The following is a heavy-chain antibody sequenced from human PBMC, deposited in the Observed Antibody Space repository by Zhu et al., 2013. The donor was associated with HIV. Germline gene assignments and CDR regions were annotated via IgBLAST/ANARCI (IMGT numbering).Heavy chain of an antibody. CDR3: ARVPSRYQLEGGL. D-gene: IGHD2-2*01. V-gene: IGHV1-2*02. CDR2: INPNSGGT. CDR1: EYTFYRRT. Sequence: QLVAVWGVRWKKDLGPVQLKVRPRNGRSSEYTFYRRTICDWCDRAPGQGLEWMGWINPNSGGTNYAQKFQGRVTMTRDTSISTAYMELSRLRSDDTAVYYCARVPSRYQLEGGLWGRGTLVTVSS. J-gene: IGHJ2*01.